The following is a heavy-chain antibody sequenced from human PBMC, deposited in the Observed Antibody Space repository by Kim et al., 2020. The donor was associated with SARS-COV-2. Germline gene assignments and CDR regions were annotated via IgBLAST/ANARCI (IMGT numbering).Heavy chain of an antibody. D-gene: IGHD6-13*01. V-gene: IGHV3-23*01. Sequence: GGATYYADSVRGRFTISRDNSKNTLSLQMNSLRAEDTALYYCAKTGQLDYWGQGTLVTVSS. CDR2: GGAT. CDR3: AKTGQLDY. J-gene: IGHJ4*02.